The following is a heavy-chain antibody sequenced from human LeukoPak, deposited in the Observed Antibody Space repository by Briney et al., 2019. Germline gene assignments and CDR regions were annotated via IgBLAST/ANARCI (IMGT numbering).Heavy chain of an antibody. V-gene: IGHV1-46*01. CDR2: INPSGGST. J-gene: IGHJ4*02. Sequence: GASVKVSCKASGYTFTSYYMHWVRQAPGQGLEWMGIINPSGGSTSYAQKFQGRVTMTRDTSTSTVCMELSSLRSEDTAVYYCARGPPALRLGVGGLFDYWGQGTLVTVSS. CDR3: ARGPPALRLGVGGLFDY. D-gene: IGHD3-16*01. CDR1: GYTFTSYY.